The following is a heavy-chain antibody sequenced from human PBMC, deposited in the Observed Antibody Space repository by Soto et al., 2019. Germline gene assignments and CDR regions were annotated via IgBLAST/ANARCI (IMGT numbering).Heavy chain of an antibody. CDR2: IYPGDSDT. CDR1: GYSFTSYW. D-gene: IGHD3-3*01. J-gene: IGHJ6*02. Sequence: GESLKISCKGSGYSFTSYWIGWVRQMPGKGLEWMGIIYPGDSDTRYSPSFQGQVTISADKSISTAYLQWSSLKASDTAMYYCARAGGGYYPYYYYYGMDVWGQGTTVTVSS. V-gene: IGHV5-51*01. CDR3: ARAGGGYYPYYYYYGMDV.